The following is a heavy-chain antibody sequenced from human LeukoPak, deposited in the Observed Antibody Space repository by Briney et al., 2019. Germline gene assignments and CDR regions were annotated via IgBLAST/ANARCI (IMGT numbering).Heavy chain of an antibody. CDR1: GFSFTTYW. D-gene: IGHD3-10*01. CDR3: AKLAKYFYGWETYYFFEH. Sequence: GGSLRLSCAASGFSFTTYWMSWVRQAPGKGLEWVANINQDGTEKYYVDSVKGRFTISRDNAKNSLYLQMNSLRVEDTAVYYCAKLAKYFYGWETYYFFEHWGQGTPVTAPS. CDR2: INQDGTEK. V-gene: IGHV3-7*01. J-gene: IGHJ4*02.